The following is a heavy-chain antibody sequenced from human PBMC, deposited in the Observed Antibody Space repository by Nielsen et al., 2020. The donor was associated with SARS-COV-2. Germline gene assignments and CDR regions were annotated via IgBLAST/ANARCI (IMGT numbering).Heavy chain of an antibody. Sequence: WIRQPPGKALEWLAHIFSNDEKSYSTSLKSRLTISKDTSKSQVVLTMTNMDPVDTATYYCARAYYDFWSGYLDFDYWGQGTLVTVSS. D-gene: IGHD3-3*01. V-gene: IGHV2-26*01. J-gene: IGHJ4*02. CDR3: ARAYYDFWSGYLDFDY. CDR2: IFSNDEK.